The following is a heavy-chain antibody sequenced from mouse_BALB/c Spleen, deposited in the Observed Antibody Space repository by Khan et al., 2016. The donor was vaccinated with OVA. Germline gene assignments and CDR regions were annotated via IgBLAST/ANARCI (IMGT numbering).Heavy chain of an antibody. V-gene: IGHV2-6-4*01. CDR3: ARAYYRYDGYYAMDY. Sequence: QVQLKQSGPGLVAPSQSLSITCTVSGFSLSRYNIHWVRQPPGKGLEWLGMIWGGGGTDYNSTLKSRLSISKDTSKRQVFLKMNSLQTDDTAMYYCARAYYRYDGYYAMDYWGQGTSVTVSS. D-gene: IGHD2-14*01. CDR2: IWGGGGT. CDR1: GFSLSRYN. J-gene: IGHJ4*01.